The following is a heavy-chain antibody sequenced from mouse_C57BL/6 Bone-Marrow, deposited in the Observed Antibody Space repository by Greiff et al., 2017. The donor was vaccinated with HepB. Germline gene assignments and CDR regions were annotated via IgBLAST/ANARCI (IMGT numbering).Heavy chain of an antibody. V-gene: IGHV2-2*01. J-gene: IGHJ2*01. CDR2: IWSGGST. Sequence: VKLVESGPGLVQPSQSLSITCTVSGFSLTSYGVHWVRQSPGKGLEWLGVIWSGGSTDYNAAFISRLSISKDNSKSQVFFKMNSLQADDTAIYYCAREAAQATSYDFDYWGQGTTLTVSS. CDR1: GFSLTSYG. D-gene: IGHD3-2*02. CDR3: AREAAQATSYDFDY.